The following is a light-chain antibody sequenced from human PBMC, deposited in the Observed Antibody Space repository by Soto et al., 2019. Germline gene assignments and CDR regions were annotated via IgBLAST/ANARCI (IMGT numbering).Light chain of an antibody. J-gene: IGLJ1*01. CDR3: GSYTSSSTRV. CDR1: SSDVGGYNY. CDR2: EVS. V-gene: IGLV2-14*01. Sequence: QSVLTQPASVSGSPGQSITISCTGTSSDVGGYNYVSRYQQHPGKAPKLMIYEVSNRPSGVSNRFSGSKSGNTASLTTSGLQAEDEADYYCGSYTSSSTRVFGTGTKV.